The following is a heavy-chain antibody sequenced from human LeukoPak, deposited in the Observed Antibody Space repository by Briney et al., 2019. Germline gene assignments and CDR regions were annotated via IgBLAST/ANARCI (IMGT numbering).Heavy chain of an antibody. CDR1: GYAFTNYG. CDR2: ISVYNGNT. V-gene: IGHV1-18*01. CDR3: ARESSAVVVPAAIVH. Sequence: ASVKVSCKASGYAFTNYGISWLRQAPGQGLEWMGWISVYNGNTNYAQKFQGRVTMTTDTSTNTASMELRSLRSDDTAVYYCARESSAVVVPAAIVHWGQGTLVTVSS. J-gene: IGHJ4*02. D-gene: IGHD2-2*02.